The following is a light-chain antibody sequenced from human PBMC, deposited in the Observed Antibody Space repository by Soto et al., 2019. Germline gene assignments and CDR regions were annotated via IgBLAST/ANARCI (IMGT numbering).Light chain of an antibody. CDR3: LQSYITPWT. CDR1: QSISNY. CDR2: AAS. V-gene: IGKV1-39*01. Sequence: DIQMTQSPSSLSTSVGDRVTITCRARQSISNYLNWYQQKPGKVPKLLIYAASRLQSGVPSRFSGSGSGTEFTLTISSLQPEDFATYYCLQSYITPWTFGQGTKVEIK. J-gene: IGKJ1*01.